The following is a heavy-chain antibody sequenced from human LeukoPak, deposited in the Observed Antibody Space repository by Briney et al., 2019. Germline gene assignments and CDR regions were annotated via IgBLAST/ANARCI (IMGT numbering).Heavy chain of an antibody. Sequence: GASVKVSCKASGYTFTGYYMHWVRQAPGQGLEWMGWINPNSGGTNYAQKFQGRVTMTRDTSISTAYMELSRLRSDDTAVYYCAIYYDSSGYYPHDAFDIWGQGTMVTVSS. CDR3: AIYYDSSGYYPHDAFDI. CDR1: GYTFTGYY. V-gene: IGHV1-2*02. J-gene: IGHJ3*02. CDR2: INPNSGGT. D-gene: IGHD3-22*01.